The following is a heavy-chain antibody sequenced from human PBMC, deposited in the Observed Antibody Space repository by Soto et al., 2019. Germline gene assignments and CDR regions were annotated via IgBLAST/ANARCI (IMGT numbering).Heavy chain of an antibody. CDR2: IYPGDSDT. Sequence: PGESLKICCKGSGYSFTSYWIGWVRQMPGKGLEWMGIIYPGDSDTRYSPSFQGQVTISADKSISTAYLQWSSLKASDTAMYYCAGGGVRGVITRTRDYYGMDVWGQGTTVIVSS. V-gene: IGHV5-51*01. D-gene: IGHD3-10*01. CDR1: GYSFTSYW. CDR3: AGGGVRGVITRTRDYYGMDV. J-gene: IGHJ6*02.